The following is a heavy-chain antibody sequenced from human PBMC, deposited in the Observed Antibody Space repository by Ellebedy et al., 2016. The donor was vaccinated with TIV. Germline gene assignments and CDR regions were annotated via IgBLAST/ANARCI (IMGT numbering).Heavy chain of an antibody. CDR2: ISNTDTI. J-gene: IGHJ4*02. CDR3: ARDAMIWIFDS. D-gene: IGHD3-22*01. V-gene: IGHV3-48*01. CDR1: GFIFSSYS. Sequence: GESLKISCAASGFIFSSYSMNWVRQAPGKGLQRVSYISNTDTIYYADSVRGRFTISRDEAKKSVYLQMNSLRVEDTALYYCARDAMIWIFDSWGQGTLVTVSS.